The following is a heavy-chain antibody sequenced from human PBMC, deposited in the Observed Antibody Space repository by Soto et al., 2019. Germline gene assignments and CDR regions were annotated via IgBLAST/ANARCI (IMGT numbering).Heavy chain of an antibody. V-gene: IGHV4-59*08. J-gene: IGHJ3*02. D-gene: IGHD1-26*01. CDR3: ARPLVPPWGAFDI. CDR2: IYYSGST. CDR1: GDSISSYY. Sequence: SETLSLTCTVSGDSISSYYWSWIRQPPGKGLEWIGYIYYSGSTNYNPSLKSRVTISVDTSKNQFSLKLSSVTAADTAVYYCARPLVPPWGAFDIWGQGTMVTVSS.